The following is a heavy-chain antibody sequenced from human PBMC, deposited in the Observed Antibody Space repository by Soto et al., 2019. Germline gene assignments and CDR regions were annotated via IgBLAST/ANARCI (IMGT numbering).Heavy chain of an antibody. J-gene: IGHJ6*02. Sequence: QVQLVQSGAEVKKPGASVRVSCKASGYTFTSYYIHWVRQAPGLGLEWVSIINPVGGSTNYAQKLQGRVPVTRDTSTSTVHMELSSLRSEDTAVYYCARGWGRVVYAMDVWGQGTTVTVSS. CDR1: GYTFTSYY. D-gene: IGHD1-26*01. CDR2: INPVGGST. CDR3: ARGWGRVVYAMDV. V-gene: IGHV1-46*04.